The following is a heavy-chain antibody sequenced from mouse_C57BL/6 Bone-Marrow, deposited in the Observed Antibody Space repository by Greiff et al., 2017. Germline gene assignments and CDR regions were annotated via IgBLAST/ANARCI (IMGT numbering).Heavy chain of an antibody. CDR2: IYPRSGNT. CDR1: GYTFTSYG. V-gene: IGHV1-81*01. CDR3: ARRDGSSFYWYFDV. J-gene: IGHJ1*03. D-gene: IGHD1-1*01. Sequence: QVQLQQPGAELARPGASVKLSCKASGYTFTSYGISWVKQRTGQGLEWIGEIYPRSGNTYYNEKFKGKATLTADKSSSTAYMELRSLTSEDSAVYFCARRDGSSFYWYFDVWGTGTTVTVSS.